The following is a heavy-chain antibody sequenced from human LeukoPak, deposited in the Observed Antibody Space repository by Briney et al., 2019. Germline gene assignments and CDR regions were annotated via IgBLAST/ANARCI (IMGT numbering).Heavy chain of an antibody. CDR1: GGSIRSYY. J-gene: IGHJ4*02. V-gene: IGHV4-59*12. CDR2: IYYSGST. CDR3: ARVGGGREIDY. D-gene: IGHD3-16*01. Sequence: PSETLSLTCTVSGGSIRSYYWSWIRQPPGKGLEWIGYIYYSGSTNYNPSLKSRVTISVDTSKNQFSLKLNSVTAADTAVYYCARVGGGREIDYWGQGTLVTVSS.